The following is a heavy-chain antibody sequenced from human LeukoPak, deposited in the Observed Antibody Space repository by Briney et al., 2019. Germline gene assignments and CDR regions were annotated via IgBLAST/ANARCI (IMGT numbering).Heavy chain of an antibody. D-gene: IGHD3-22*01. CDR3: ARGGDYYDSRGIRNQ. CDR2: ISSSGSTI. CDR1: GFTFSSYE. V-gene: IGHV3-48*03. J-gene: IGHJ4*02. Sequence: GGSLRLSCAASGFTFSSYEMNWVRQAPGKGLEWVSYISSSGSTIYYADSVKGRFTISRDNAKNSLYLQMNSLRAEDTAVYYCARGGDYYDSRGIRNQWGQGTPVTVSS.